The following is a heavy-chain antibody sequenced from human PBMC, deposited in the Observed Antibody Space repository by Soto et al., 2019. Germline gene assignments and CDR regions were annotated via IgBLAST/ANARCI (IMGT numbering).Heavy chain of an antibody. CDR1: SDPSSTHN. CDR2: IYETGST. V-gene: IGHV4-59*08. D-gene: IGHD3-10*01. Sequence: QVQLQESGPGMVKPSETLSLTCTVSSDPSSTHNWDWIRQTPGKGLEWIGYIYETGSTSYNPSLNSRVTIVLDRSTKQLSLKLSSATAADTAMYHCMRQGIGPLHGLVDVWGRGTKVTVSS. CDR3: MRQGIGPLHGLVDV. J-gene: IGHJ6*02.